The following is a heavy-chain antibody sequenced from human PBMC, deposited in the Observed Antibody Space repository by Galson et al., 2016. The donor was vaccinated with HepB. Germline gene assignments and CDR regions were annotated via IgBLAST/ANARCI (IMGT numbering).Heavy chain of an antibody. CDR2: INPNVGST. Sequence: SVKVSCKASGHTFTAYFIYWVRQAPGQGLEWMGFINPNVGSTTFAQKFQDRVTMTRDTSISTAYMELSGLKSDDTAVYYCARVFTMVRGVTNTFYYYGMDVWGQGTTVTVSS. CDR1: GHTFTAYF. CDR3: ARVFTMVRGVTNTFYYYGMDV. D-gene: IGHD3-10*01. J-gene: IGHJ6*01. V-gene: IGHV1-2*02.